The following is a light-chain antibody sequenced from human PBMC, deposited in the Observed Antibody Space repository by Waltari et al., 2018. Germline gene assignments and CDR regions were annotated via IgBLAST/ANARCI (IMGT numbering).Light chain of an antibody. CDR2: EVS. J-gene: IGLJ2*01. Sequence: QSALTQPPPASGSPGQSVTISCPGTSSDVGGYNYVSWYQQYPGKAPKLMIYEVSKRPSGVPERFSGSKSGNTASLTVSGLQGDDEADYYCSSYAGSNTVVFGGGTKLTVL. CDR1: SSDVGGYNY. V-gene: IGLV2-8*01. CDR3: SSYAGSNTVV.